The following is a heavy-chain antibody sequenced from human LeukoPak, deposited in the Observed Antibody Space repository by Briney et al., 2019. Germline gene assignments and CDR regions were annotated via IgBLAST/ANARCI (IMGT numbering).Heavy chain of an antibody. V-gene: IGHV3-23*01. J-gene: IGHJ4*02. CDR2: ISGSGGST. CDR3: AKDYYNDSSGYYPFPTFDY. D-gene: IGHD3-22*01. CDR1: GFIFSSYA. Sequence: PGGSLRLSCAASGFIFSSYAMSWLRQAPGKGLEWVSAISGSGGSTYYADSVKGRFTISRDNSKNTVYLQMNSLRAEDTAVYYCAKDYYNDSSGYYPFPTFDYWGQGTLVTVSS.